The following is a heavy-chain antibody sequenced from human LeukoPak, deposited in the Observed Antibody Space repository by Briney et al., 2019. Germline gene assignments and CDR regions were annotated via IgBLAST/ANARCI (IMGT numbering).Heavy chain of an antibody. J-gene: IGHJ3*02. D-gene: IGHD2-8*02. V-gene: IGHV3-7*01. CDR3: AILKMDAFDI. CDR2: IKKDGSEK. CDR1: GFTFSNYC. Sequence: GGSLRLSCAVSGFTFSNYCTSWVRQAPGKGLEWVANIKKDGSEKYYVDSVKGRFTISRDNTKNTLYLQMNSLRGEDTAVYYCAILKMDAFDIWGQGTMVTVSS.